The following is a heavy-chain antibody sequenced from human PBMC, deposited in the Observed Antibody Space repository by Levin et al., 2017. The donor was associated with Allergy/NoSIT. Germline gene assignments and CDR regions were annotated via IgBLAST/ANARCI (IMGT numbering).Heavy chain of an antibody. D-gene: IGHD2-15*01. CDR3: VRQVGYCSLGTCYIDY. V-gene: IGHV3-64D*06. Sequence: GGSLRLSCSASGFTFRNYNIHWVRQAPGKGPEFVSLITDTGGATYYADSVKGRFTISRDNSKDTLYLQMSSLRADDTAVYYCVRQVGYCSLGTCYIDYWGQGTLVTVSS. CDR1: GFTFRNYN. J-gene: IGHJ4*02. CDR2: ITDTGGAT.